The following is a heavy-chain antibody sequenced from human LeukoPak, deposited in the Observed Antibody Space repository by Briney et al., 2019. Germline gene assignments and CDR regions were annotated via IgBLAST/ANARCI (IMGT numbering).Heavy chain of an antibody. CDR3: ASDGSGEDYSYYGMDV. D-gene: IGHD1-1*01. J-gene: IGHJ6*02. CDR1: GGSLSSSSYY. Sequence: SQSLSLTCTVSGGSLSSSSYYWGWIREPPGRGLECIVSIYYSGSTYYNPSHKSRVTISVDTSKNQFSLKLRSVTAADTAVYYCASDGSGEDYSYYGMDVWGQGTTVTVSS. V-gene: IGHV4-39*01. CDR2: IYYSGST.